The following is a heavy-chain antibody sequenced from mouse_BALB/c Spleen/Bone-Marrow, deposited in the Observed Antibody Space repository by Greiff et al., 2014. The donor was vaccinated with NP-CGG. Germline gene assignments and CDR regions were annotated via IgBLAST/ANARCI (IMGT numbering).Heavy chain of an antibody. CDR1: GYTFSSYW. J-gene: IGHJ4*01. V-gene: IGHV1-9*01. D-gene: IGHD2-14*01. CDR2: ILPGSGTT. CDR3: ARDYRYDYAMDY. Sequence: VQLQQSGAKLMKPGASVKISCKATGYTFSSYWIEWVKQGPGHGLEWIGEILPGSGTTNYNEKFKGKAKFTADTSSNTAYMQFSSLTSEDSAVYYCARDYRYDYAMDYWGQGTSVTVSS.